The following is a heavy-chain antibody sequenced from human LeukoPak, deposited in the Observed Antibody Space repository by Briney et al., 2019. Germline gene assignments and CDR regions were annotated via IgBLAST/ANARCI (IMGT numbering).Heavy chain of an antibody. Sequence: LETLSLTCAVYGGSFSGYYWSWIRQPPGKGLEWIGEINHSGSTNYNPSLKSRVTISVDTSKNQFSLKLSSVTAADTAVYYCARGWYNWNVIYYFDYWGQGTLVTVSS. CDR2: INHSGST. CDR3: ARGWYNWNVIYYFDY. D-gene: IGHD1-20*01. CDR1: GGSFSGYY. V-gene: IGHV4-34*01. J-gene: IGHJ4*02.